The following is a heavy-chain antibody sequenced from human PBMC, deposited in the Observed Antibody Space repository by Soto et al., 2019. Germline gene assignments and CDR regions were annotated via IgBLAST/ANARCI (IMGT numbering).Heavy chain of an antibody. J-gene: IGHJ6*03. D-gene: IGHD6-6*01. V-gene: IGHV3-64*01. CDR2: ISSNGVGT. Sequence: EVQLAESGGGLAQPGGSLRLSCAASGFTLSGYAMDWVRQAPGKGLEYVSGISSNGVGTYYANSVQGRFTISRDNSKNAVFLQMGSLSPEDMAVYYCARRARPDFYYMDVWGKGTTVTVFS. CDR1: GFTLSGYA. CDR3: ARRARPDFYYMDV.